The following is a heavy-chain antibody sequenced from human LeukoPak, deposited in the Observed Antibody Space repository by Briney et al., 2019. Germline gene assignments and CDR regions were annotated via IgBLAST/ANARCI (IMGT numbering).Heavy chain of an antibody. Sequence: PGGSLRLSCAASGFTFSGYWMSWVRQAPGKGLEWVASIKQDGSDKYYVDSVKGRFTISRDNAKKTLFLQMNTLRAEDTAVYYCARGGFDYWGQGTLVTVSS. D-gene: IGHD3-10*01. V-gene: IGHV3-7*05. J-gene: IGHJ4*02. CDR3: ARGGFDY. CDR1: GFTFSGYW. CDR2: IKQDGSDK.